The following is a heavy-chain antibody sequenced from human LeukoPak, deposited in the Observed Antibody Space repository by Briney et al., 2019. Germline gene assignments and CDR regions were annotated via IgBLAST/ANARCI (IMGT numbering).Heavy chain of an antibody. D-gene: IGHD2-2*01. J-gene: IGHJ2*01. CDR1: GYTFTSYG. CDR3: ARFYQRMGKGWYFDL. Sequence: GASVKVSCKASGYTFTSYGISWVRQAPGQGLEWMGWISAYNGNTNYAQKLQGRVTMTTDTSTSTAYMELRSLRSDDTAVYYCARFYQRMGKGWYFDLWGRGTLVTVSS. V-gene: IGHV1-18*01. CDR2: ISAYNGNT.